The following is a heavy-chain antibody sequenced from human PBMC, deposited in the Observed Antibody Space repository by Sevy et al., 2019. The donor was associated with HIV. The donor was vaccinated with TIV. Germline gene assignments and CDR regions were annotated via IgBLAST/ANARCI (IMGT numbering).Heavy chain of an antibody. CDR3: ARDLEFYDYGDYGPAFMPDY. CDR2: IWFDGSNT. Sequence: GGSLRLSCAASGFTFSTYGMHWVRQAPGKGLEWAAVIWFDGSNTYYADSVKGRFTISREIAKNTLHLQMNSLRAEDTAVYYCARDLEFYDYGDYGPAFMPDYWGQGTLVTVSS. J-gene: IGHJ4*02. V-gene: IGHV3-33*01. D-gene: IGHD4-17*01. CDR1: GFTFSTYG.